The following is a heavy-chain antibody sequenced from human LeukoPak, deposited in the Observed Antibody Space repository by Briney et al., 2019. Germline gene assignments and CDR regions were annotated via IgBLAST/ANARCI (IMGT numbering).Heavy chain of an antibody. V-gene: IGHV1-69*13. Sequence: SVKVSCKASGGTFSSYAISWVRQAPGQGLEWMGGIIPIFGTANYAQKFQGRVTITVDESTSTAYMELSSLRSEDTAVYYCARAPYMAPELYYYGMDVWGQGTTVTVSS. CDR1: GGTFSSYA. J-gene: IGHJ6*02. CDR3: ARAPYMAPELYYYGMDV. D-gene: IGHD1-7*01. CDR2: IIPIFGTA.